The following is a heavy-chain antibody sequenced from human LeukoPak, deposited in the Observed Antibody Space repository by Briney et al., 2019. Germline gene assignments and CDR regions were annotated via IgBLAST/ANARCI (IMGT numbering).Heavy chain of an antibody. CDR3: ARGRQEDPDF. CDR1: GFIFSGYW. J-gene: IGHJ4*02. CDR2: IKQDGSET. V-gene: IGHV3-7*01. Sequence: GGSLRLSCAASGFIFSGYWMNWVRQAPGKGLEWVATIKQDGSETYYVDSVKGRFTISRDNDNNSLFLQMNSLRVEDTGVYYCARGRQEDPDFWGQGTLVTVSS.